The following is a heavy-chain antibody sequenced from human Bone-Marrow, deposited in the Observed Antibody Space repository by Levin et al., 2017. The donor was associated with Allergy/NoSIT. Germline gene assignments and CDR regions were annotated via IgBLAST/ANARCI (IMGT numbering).Heavy chain of an antibody. CDR2: ISDSGDNT. Sequence: GGSLRLSCAASGFTFSIYAMSWVRQAPGEGLEWVSAISDSGDNTYYADSVKGRFTISRDNSKSTLYLQMNSLRAEDTAVYYCARGVATIDYWGQGTLVTVSS. V-gene: IGHV3-23*01. CDR3: ARGVATIDY. CDR1: GFTFSIYA. D-gene: IGHD3-3*01. J-gene: IGHJ4*02.